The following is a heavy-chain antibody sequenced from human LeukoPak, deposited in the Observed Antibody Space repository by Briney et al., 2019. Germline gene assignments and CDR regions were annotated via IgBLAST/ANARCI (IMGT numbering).Heavy chain of an antibody. CDR3: ARDILSAPY. Sequence: GGSLRLSCAASGFTFTNYAMTWVRQAPGKGVEWVSGISAGGVNTYYADSVKGRFTISRDNSKNTLYLQMNSLRAEDTSVYYCARDILSAPYWGQGTLVTVSS. D-gene: IGHD2-15*01. CDR1: GFTFTNYA. J-gene: IGHJ4*02. V-gene: IGHV3-23*01. CDR2: ISAGGVNT.